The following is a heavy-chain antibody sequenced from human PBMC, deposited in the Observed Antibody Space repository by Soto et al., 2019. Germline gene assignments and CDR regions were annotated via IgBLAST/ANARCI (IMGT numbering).Heavy chain of an antibody. V-gene: IGHV1-69*13. CDR1: GGTFSSYA. Sequence: GASVKVSCTASGGTFSSYAISWVRQAPGQGLEWMGGIIPIFGTANYAQKFQGRVTITADESTSTAYMELSSLRSEDTAVYYCAYSSSQKIYYYGMDVWGQGTTVTVSS. D-gene: IGHD6-13*01. CDR2: IIPIFGTA. J-gene: IGHJ6*02. CDR3: AYSSSQKIYYYGMDV.